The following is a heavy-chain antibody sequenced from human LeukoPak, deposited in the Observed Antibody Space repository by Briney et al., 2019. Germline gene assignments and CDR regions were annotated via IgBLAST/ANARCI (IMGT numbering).Heavy chain of an antibody. CDR1: GGTFSSYA. CDR3: ARGRKNYDFPN. D-gene: IGHD3-3*01. CDR2: IIPIFGTA. Sequence: GASVKISCKASGGTFSSYAISWVRQAHGQGLEWMGGIIPIFGTANYAQKFQGRVTITADESTSTAYMELSSLRSEDTAVYYCARGRKNYDFPNWGQGTLVTVSS. J-gene: IGHJ4*02. V-gene: IGHV1-69*13.